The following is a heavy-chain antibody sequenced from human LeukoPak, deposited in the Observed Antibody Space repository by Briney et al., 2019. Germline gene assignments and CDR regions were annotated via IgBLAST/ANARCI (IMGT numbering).Heavy chain of an antibody. CDR1: GYSFTSYW. CDR3: ARGREYYYGSGSPTGYGMDV. J-gene: IGHJ6*04. Sequence: GESLKISCKGSGYSFTSYWIGWVRQMPGKGLEWMGIIYPGDSDTRYSPSFQGQVTISADKSISTAYLQWSSLKASDTAMYYCARGREYYYGSGSPTGYGMDVWGKGTTVTVSS. CDR2: IYPGDSDT. D-gene: IGHD3-10*01. V-gene: IGHV5-51*01.